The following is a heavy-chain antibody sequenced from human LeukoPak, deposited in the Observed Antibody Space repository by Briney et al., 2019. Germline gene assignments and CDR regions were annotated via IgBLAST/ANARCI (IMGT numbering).Heavy chain of an antibody. CDR2: IFYDGTIQ. CDR1: GFTFTHYA. J-gene: IGHJ4*02. Sequence: PGGSLRLSCAASGFTFTHYAMHWVRQTPGKGLEWVAVIFYDGTIQYYSDSVRGRLIVSRDNPKNTLYLQMNSLRAEDTAVYYCAKNGYDSSVNFDYWGQGTLVTVSS. CDR3: AKNGYDSSVNFDY. D-gene: IGHD3-22*01. V-gene: IGHV3-30*18.